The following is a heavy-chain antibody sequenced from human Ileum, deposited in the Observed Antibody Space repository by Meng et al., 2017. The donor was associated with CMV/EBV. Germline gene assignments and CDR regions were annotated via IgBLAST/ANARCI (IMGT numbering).Heavy chain of an antibody. J-gene: IGHJ6*02. CDR1: GYTFTSYD. CDR2: MNPSSGNT. Sequence: ASVKVSCKASGYTFTSYDINWVRQATGQGLEWMGWMNPSSGNTGHAQKFQGRVSMTRNSSISTAYTELTSLRSEDTAVYYCATLWFGEYRYYYGLDVWGQGTTVTVSS. V-gene: IGHV1-8*01. D-gene: IGHD3-10*01. CDR3: ATLWFGEYRYYYGLDV.